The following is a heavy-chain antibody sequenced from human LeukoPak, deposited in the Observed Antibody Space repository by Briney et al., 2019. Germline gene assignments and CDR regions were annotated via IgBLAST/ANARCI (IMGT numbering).Heavy chain of an antibody. Sequence: PGGSLRLSCAASGFTFNNYAMTWVRQAPGKGLEWGSAIGDNGGDTKYADSVKGRFTISRDNSKNTLYLQMNSLRVEDTAIYYCGKDWKVDYWGQGTLLTVSS. CDR3: GKDWKVDY. CDR1: GFTFNNYA. V-gene: IGHV3-23*01. CDR2: IGDNGGDT. D-gene: IGHD1-1*01. J-gene: IGHJ4*02.